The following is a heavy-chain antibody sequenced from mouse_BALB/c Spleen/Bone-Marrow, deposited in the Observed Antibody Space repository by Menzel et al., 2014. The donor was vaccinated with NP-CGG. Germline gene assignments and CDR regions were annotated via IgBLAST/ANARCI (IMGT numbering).Heavy chain of an antibody. CDR3: ARQPLRRHAMDY. Sequence: QVQLQQSGPGLVQPSQSLSITCTVSGFSLTSYGVHWVRQPPGKGPEWLGVIWSGGSTDYNAAFISRLSISKDNSKSQVFFKMNSLQADDTAIYYCARQPLRRHAMDYWGQGTSVTVSS. CDR1: GFSLTSYG. V-gene: IGHV2-4*02. J-gene: IGHJ4*01. CDR2: IWSGGST. D-gene: IGHD1-2*01.